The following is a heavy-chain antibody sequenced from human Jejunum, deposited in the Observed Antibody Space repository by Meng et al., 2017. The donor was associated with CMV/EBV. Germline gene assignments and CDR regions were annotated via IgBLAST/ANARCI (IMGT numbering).Heavy chain of an antibody. Sequence: AAAGFPFSTYAMTWVRQAPGKGLEWVSSISGSGGSIYYADSVKGRFTISRDNSKNTLYLQMSSLRAEDTALYYCVKASAVIFGWFDPWGQGTLVTVSS. CDR1: GFPFSTYA. J-gene: IGHJ5*02. CDR3: VKASAVIFGWFDP. CDR2: ISGSGGSI. D-gene: IGHD3-16*02. V-gene: IGHV3-23*01.